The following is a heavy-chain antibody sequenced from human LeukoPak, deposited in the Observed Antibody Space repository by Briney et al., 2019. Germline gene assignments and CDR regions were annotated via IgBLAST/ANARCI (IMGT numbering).Heavy chain of an antibody. D-gene: IGHD2-8*02. V-gene: IGHV4-4*02. Sequence: SETLSLTCAVSGGSISSSNWWSWVRQPPGKGLEWIGEIYHSGSTNYNPSLKSRVTISVDKSKNQFSLKLSSVTAADTAVYYCARDLRASGRYWNWFDPWGQGTLVTVSS. J-gene: IGHJ5*02. CDR3: ARDLRASGRYWNWFDP. CDR2: IYHSGST. CDR1: GGSISSSNW.